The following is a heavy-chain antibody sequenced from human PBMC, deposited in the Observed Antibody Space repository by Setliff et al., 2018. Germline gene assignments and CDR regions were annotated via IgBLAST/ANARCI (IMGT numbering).Heavy chain of an antibody. J-gene: IGHJ4*02. V-gene: IGHV1-69*05. Sequence: SVKVSCKASGGTFSSYAIDWVRQAPGQGLAWMGGIIPMFGTTNYAQRFLGRVTMTTDTPTSTAYMELRSLTSDDTAVYYCSRGPLDVVVVPAAAKFDYWGQGTLVTVSS. CDR2: IIPMFGTT. CDR1: GGTFSSYA. D-gene: IGHD2-2*01. CDR3: SRGPLDVVVVPAAAKFDY.